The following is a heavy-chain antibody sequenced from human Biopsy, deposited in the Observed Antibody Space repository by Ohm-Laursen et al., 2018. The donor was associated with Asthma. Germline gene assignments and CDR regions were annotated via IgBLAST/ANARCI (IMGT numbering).Heavy chain of an antibody. CDR3: ARCQVGYSSGWSLLLKKIYYSGMDV. J-gene: IGHJ6*02. Sequence: SVKVSCKAPGGTLSNFAISWVRQAPGQGLEWLGEIMTVFGTTNYAQKFQGRVTITADESTSTAYMEVTSLRSEDTAIYYCARCQVGYSSGWSLLLKKIYYSGMDVWGQGTAVTVSS. CDR1: GGTLSNFA. CDR2: IMTVFGTT. V-gene: IGHV1-69*13. D-gene: IGHD6-19*01.